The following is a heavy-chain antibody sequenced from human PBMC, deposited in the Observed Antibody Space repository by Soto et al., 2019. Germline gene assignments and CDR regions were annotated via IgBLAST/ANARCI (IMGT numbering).Heavy chain of an antibody. Sequence: QVQLVQSGAEVKKPGASVQVPCKASGYTFTSYCISWVRQAPGQGRAWMGWISAYNANTNYAQKLQGRVTRTTDTSTSTPYMDLRSLRSDDTAVYYCATDTRYYYDSSGYYGAFDIWGQGTMVTVSS. CDR1: GYTFTSYC. CDR3: ATDTRYYYDSSGYYGAFDI. V-gene: IGHV1-18*04. J-gene: IGHJ3*02. CDR2: ISAYNANT. D-gene: IGHD3-22*01.